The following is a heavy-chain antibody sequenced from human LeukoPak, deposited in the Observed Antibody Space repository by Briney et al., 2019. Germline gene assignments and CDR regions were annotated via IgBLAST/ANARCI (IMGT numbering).Heavy chain of an antibody. J-gene: IGHJ4*02. CDR1: GYTFTSYG. CDR3: ARGSPDDSRAPGNFDY. D-gene: IGHD3-22*01. CDR2: INPNSSGT. Sequence: GASVKVSCKASGYTFTSYGISWVRQAPGQGPEWMGRINPNSSGTNYAQNFQGRVTVTRDTSITTAYIELSGLGSDDTAVYYCARGSPDDSRAPGNFDYWGQGTLVTVSS. V-gene: IGHV1-2*06.